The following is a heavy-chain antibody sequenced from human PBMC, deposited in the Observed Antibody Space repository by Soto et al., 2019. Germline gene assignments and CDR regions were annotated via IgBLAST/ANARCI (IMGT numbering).Heavy chain of an antibody. V-gene: IGHV1-3*01. CDR2: INAGNGST. Sequence: ASVKVSCKASGYTFTSYAMHWVRQAPGQRLEWMGWINAGNGSTKYSQKFQGRVTITRDTSASTAYMELSSLRSEDTAVYYCARAPVTFGGVIAPYFDYWGQGTLVTVSS. CDR3: ARAPVTFGGVIAPYFDY. D-gene: IGHD3-16*02. J-gene: IGHJ4*02. CDR1: GYTFTSYA.